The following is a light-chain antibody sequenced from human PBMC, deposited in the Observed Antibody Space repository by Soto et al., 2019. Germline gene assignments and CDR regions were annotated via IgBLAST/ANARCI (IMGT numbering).Light chain of an antibody. CDR2: GAS. V-gene: IGKV3-20*01. CDR3: QQYGNSRWT. CDR1: QSVRSRY. J-gene: IGKJ1*01. Sequence: EIVLTQSPGTLSLSPGERATLSCRASQSVRSRYLAWYQQKPGQAPRLFISGASTRATGIPDRFSGSGSGTDFTLTISRLEAEDFAVYYCQQYGNSRWTFGQGTKVDIK.